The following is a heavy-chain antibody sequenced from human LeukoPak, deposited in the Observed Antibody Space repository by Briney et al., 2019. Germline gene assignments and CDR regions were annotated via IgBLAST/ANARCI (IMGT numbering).Heavy chain of an antibody. CDR1: GFTFSDHY. J-gene: IGHJ3*02. Sequence: GGSLRLSCAASGFTFSDHYMDWVRQAPGKGLEWVGRTRNKANSYTTEYAASVKGRFTISRDDSKNSLYLQMNSLKTEDTAVYYCARAPMAPIVGALGANDAFDIWGQGTMVTVSS. D-gene: IGHD1-26*01. V-gene: IGHV3-72*01. CDR2: TRNKANSYTT. CDR3: ARAPMAPIVGALGANDAFDI.